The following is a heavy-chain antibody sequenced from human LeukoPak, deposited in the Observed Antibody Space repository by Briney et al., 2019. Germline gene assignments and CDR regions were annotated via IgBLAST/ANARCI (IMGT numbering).Heavy chain of an antibody. J-gene: IGHJ4*02. CDR1: GGSISNRDYY. V-gene: IGHV4-61*08. CDR2: IYYSGTT. Sequence: SETLSLTCTVSGGSISNRDYYWAWIRQPPGKGLEWIGYIYYSGTTNYNPSLKSRVTILVDTSKNQFSLKVSSVTAADTAVYYCARDRYGGNSGEFDYWGQGTLVTVSS. D-gene: IGHD4-23*01. CDR3: ARDRYGGNSGEFDY.